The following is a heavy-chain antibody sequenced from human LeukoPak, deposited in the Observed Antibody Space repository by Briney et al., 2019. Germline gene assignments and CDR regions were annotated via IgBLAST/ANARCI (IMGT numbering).Heavy chain of an antibody. CDR3: ATTSYYYDSPDY. V-gene: IGHV4-39*01. D-gene: IGHD3-22*01. CDR1: GGSISSYY. Sequence: SETLSLTCTVSGGSISSYYWGWIRQPPGEGLEWIGSIYYSWDTYYNPSLKSRVTISVDTSKNQFSLKLSSVTAADTAVYYCATTSYYYDSPDYWGQGTLVTVSS. J-gene: IGHJ4*02. CDR2: IYYSWDT.